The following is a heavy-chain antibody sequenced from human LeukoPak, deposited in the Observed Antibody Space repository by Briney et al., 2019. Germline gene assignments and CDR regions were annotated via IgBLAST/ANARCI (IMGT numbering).Heavy chain of an antibody. CDR3: AKDEWELRYYYYGMDV. D-gene: IGHD1-26*01. CDR1: GFTFSSYG. V-gene: IGHV3-30*18. CDR2: ISYGGSNK. J-gene: IGHJ6*02. Sequence: PGRSLRLSCAASGFTFSSYGMHWVRQAPGKGLEWVAVISYGGSNKYYADSVKGRFTISRDNSKTTLYLQMNSLRAEDTAVYYCAKDEWELRYYYYGMDVWGQGTTVTVSS.